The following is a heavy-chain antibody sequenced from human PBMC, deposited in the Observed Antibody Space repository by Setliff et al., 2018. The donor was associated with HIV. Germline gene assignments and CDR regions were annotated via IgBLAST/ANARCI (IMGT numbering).Heavy chain of an antibody. D-gene: IGHD6-25*01. CDR3: ASDRGIAALSYYYYYMDV. CDR1: GGSISSGSYY. V-gene: IGHV4-61*09. CDR2: IYTSGST. Sequence: SETLSLTCTVSGGSISSGSYYWSWIRQPAGKGLEWIGHIYTSGSTNYNPSLKSRVTISVDTSKNQFSLKLSSVTAADTAVYYCASDRGIAALSYYYYYMDVWGKGTTVTVSS. J-gene: IGHJ6*03.